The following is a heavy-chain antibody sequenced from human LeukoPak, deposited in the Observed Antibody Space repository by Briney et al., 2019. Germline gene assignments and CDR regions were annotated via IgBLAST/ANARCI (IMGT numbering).Heavy chain of an antibody. V-gene: IGHV3-7*01. J-gene: IGHJ4*02. Sequence: GGSLRLSCAASGFTFSRYWMSWVRQAPGKGLEWVANIKRDGSEKYYVDSVKGRFTISRDNAKNSLYLQMSSLRAEDTAVYYCARGLSGNTFYFDYWGQGTLVTVSS. CDR3: ARGLSGNTFYFDY. CDR1: GFTFSRYW. CDR2: IKRDGSEK. D-gene: IGHD1-26*01.